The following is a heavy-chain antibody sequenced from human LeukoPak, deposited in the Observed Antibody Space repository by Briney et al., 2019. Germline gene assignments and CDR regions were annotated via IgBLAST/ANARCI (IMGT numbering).Heavy chain of an antibody. D-gene: IGHD1-26*01. V-gene: IGHV3-48*01. CDR2: ISSSSSTI. CDR1: GFTFSSYS. Sequence: GGSLRLSCAASGFTFSSYSMNWVRQAPGKGLEWVSYISSSSSTIYYADSVKGRFTISRDNSKNTLYLQMNSLRAEDTAVYYCAKVRSGSYPRYFDYWGQGTLVTVSS. CDR3: AKVRSGSYPRYFDY. J-gene: IGHJ4*02.